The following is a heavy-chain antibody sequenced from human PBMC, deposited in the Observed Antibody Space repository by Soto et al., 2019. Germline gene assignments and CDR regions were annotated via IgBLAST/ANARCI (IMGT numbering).Heavy chain of an antibody. D-gene: IGHD4-17*01. J-gene: IGHJ4*02. CDR1: GFTFSSYA. CDR2: ISGSGGST. CDR3: AKDPWGATVPHLLY. Sequence: PGGSLRLSCAASGFTFSSYAMSWVRQAPGKGLEWVSAISGSGGSTYYADSVKGRFTISRDNSKNTLYLQMNSLRAEDTAVYYCAKDPWGATVPHLLYCCQGTLVTVSS. V-gene: IGHV3-23*01.